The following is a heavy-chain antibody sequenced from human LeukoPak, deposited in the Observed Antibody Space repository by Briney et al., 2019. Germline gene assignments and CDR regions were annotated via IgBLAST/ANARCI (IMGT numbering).Heavy chain of an antibody. CDR2: ISYDGSNK. D-gene: IGHD3-22*01. CDR1: GFTLSSYA. CDR3: ARGLDYYHSSGYYYDY. J-gene: IGHJ4*02. V-gene: IGHV3-30*04. Sequence: GGSLRLSCAASGFTLSSYAMHWVRQAPGKGLEWVAVISYDGSNKYYADSVKGRFTISRDNSKNTLYLQMNSLRAEDTAVYYCARGLDYYHSSGYYYDYWGQGTLVSVSS.